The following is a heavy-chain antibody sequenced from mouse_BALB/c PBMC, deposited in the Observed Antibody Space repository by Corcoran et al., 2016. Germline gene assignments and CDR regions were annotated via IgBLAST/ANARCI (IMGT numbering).Heavy chain of an antibody. CDR2: TNTNTGEP. D-gene: IGHD1-2*01. V-gene: IGHV9-3-1*01. CDR1: GNSFTKHG. J-gene: IGHJ4*01. Sequence: QIQLVQSGPELKKPGETITISCKASGNSFTKHGMNWVKQAPGKDLKWMGWTNTNTGEPTYADYFKGRFAFSLESSDSTGYLQTNNLNFEDTATYFCTDVSFYYVMDFWGQGTSVTVSS. CDR3: TDVSFYYVMDF.